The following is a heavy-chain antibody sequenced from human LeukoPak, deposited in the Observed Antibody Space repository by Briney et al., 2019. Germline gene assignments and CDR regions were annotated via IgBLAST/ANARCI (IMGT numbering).Heavy chain of an antibody. V-gene: IGHV1-69*04. CDR3: ATLQQQLVPRYAFDI. CDR2: IIPILGIA. Sequence: GASVKVSCKASGGTFSSYAISWVRQAPGQGLEWMGRIIPILGIANYAQKFQGRVTITADKSTSTAYMELSSLRSEDTAVYYCATLQQQLVPRYAFDIWGQGTMVTVSS. D-gene: IGHD6-13*01. J-gene: IGHJ3*02. CDR1: GGTFSSYA.